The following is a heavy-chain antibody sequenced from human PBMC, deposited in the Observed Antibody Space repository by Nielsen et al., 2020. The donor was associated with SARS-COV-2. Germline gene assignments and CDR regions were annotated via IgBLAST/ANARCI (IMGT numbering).Heavy chain of an antibody. Sequence: SETLSLTCTVSGASISRYYWSWIRQTPGKGLEWIAYIFYSGSTNYNPSLKSRVTISVDTSKNQFSLKLRSMTAADTAVYYCARGYSFEPDYWGQGTLVTVSS. CDR1: GASISRYY. J-gene: IGHJ4*02. CDR3: ARGYSFEPDY. V-gene: IGHV4-59*13. CDR2: IFYSGST. D-gene: IGHD5-12*01.